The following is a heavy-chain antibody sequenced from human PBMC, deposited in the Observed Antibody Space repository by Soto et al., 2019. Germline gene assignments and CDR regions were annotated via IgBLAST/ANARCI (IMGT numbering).Heavy chain of an antibody. V-gene: IGHV5-10-1*01. CDR1: GYSFTSYW. D-gene: IGHD1-7*01. CDR3: ARASINGTTTQAFFDP. J-gene: IGHJ5*02. Sequence: PGESLKISCKGSGYSFTSYWISWVRQMPGKGLEWMGRIDPSDSYTNYSPSFQGHVTISADKSISTAYLQWSSLKASDTAMYYCARASINGTTTQAFFDPWGQGTLVTVSS. CDR2: IDPSDSYT.